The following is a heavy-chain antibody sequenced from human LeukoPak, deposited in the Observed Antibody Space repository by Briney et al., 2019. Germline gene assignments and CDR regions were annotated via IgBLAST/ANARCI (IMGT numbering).Heavy chain of an antibody. Sequence: KPSETLSLTCNVSGDYITTTNYYWAWIRQPPGKGLEWIASIFYSGNTYYNPSLKSRVIISMDTSRKQISLKLSSVTATDTAFYYCARRSGLYKHETTGYHDSWGQGTLVTVSS. D-gene: IGHD3-9*01. CDR2: IFYSGNT. CDR3: ARRSGLYKHETTGYHDS. V-gene: IGHV4-39*01. J-gene: IGHJ4*02. CDR1: GDYITTTNYY.